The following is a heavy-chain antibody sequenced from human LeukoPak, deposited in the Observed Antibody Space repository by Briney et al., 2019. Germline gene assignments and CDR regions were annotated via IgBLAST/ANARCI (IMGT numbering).Heavy chain of an antibody. D-gene: IGHD6-13*01. CDR1: SGSITSGNNY. V-gene: IGHV4-61*09. Sequence: SETLSLTCTVSSGSITSGNNYWTWVRQPAGKGLEWVGHIYTTGSTTGRTNYSPSLKSRVTISVDTAKNQFSLKLSSVTAADTAVYYCARGVAAAGPEEFDPWGQGTLVTVSS. CDR3: ARGVAAAGPEEFDP. CDR2: IYTTGST. J-gene: IGHJ5*02.